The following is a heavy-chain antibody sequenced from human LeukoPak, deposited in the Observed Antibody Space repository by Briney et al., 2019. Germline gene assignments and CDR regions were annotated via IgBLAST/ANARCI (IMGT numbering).Heavy chain of an antibody. Sequence: GGSLRLSCAASGFTFSSYAMSWVRQAPGKGLEWVSAISGSGGSTYYADYVKGRFTIYRDNSKNTVYLKMNSLRAEDTAVYYCATSSLEPRNYYYMDVWGKGTTVTVSS. CDR2: ISGSGGST. CDR1: GFTFSSYA. V-gene: IGHV3-23*01. CDR3: ATSSLEPRNYYYMDV. J-gene: IGHJ6*03. D-gene: IGHD6-13*01.